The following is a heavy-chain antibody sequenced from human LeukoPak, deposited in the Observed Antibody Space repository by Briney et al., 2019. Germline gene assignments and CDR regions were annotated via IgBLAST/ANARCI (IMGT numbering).Heavy chain of an antibody. Sequence: GASVKVSCKASGGTFSSYAISWVRQAPGQGLEWMGRIIPILGIANYAQKFQGRVTITADKSTSTAYMELSSLRSEDTAVYYCARVPIYGDYDYYYGMDVWGQGTTVTVSS. J-gene: IGHJ6*02. CDR2: IIPILGIA. CDR1: GGTFSSYA. D-gene: IGHD4-17*01. CDR3: ARVPIYGDYDYYYGMDV. V-gene: IGHV1-69*04.